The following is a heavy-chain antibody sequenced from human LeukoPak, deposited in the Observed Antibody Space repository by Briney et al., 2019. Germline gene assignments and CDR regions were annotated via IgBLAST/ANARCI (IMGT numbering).Heavy chain of an antibody. J-gene: IGHJ4*02. CDR1: EFTFSSYA. CDR3: ATDYYVSGSYYRLFY. D-gene: IGHD3-10*01. Sequence: PGGSLRLSCAASEFTFSSYAMSWVRQAPGKGLEWVSLISGGGYTTYYADSVKGRFTISRDNSKNTLYLQMNNLRAEDTAIYYCATDYYVSGSYYRLFYWGQGTLVTVSS. CDR2: ISGGGYTT. V-gene: IGHV3-23*01.